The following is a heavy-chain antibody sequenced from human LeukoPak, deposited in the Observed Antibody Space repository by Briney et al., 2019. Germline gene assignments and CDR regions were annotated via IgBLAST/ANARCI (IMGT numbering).Heavy chain of an antibody. CDR2: IYYSGST. V-gene: IGHV4-59*01. CDR3: AGQYSGYDSGAEYFQH. D-gene: IGHD5-12*01. CDR1: DYSISSAYY. J-gene: IGHJ1*01. Sequence: SETLSLTCVVSDYSISSAYYWGWIRQPPGKGLEWIGYIYYSGSTNYNPSLKSRVTISVDTSKNQFSLKLSSVTAADTAVYYCAGQYSGYDSGAEYFQHWGQGTLVTVSS.